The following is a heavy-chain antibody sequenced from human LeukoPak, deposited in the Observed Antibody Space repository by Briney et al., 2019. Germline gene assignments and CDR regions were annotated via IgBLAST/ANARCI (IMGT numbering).Heavy chain of an antibody. V-gene: IGHV3-66*02. Sequence: GGSLRLSCAASGFTVSSNYMSWVRQAPGKGLEWFSVIYSGGTTYYADSVKGRFTISRDNTKNTLYLQMNSLRAEDAAVYYCAREEYGDYVGYFDYWGQGTLVTVSS. CDR1: GFTVSSNY. D-gene: IGHD4-17*01. J-gene: IGHJ4*02. CDR3: AREEYGDYVGYFDY. CDR2: IYSGGTT.